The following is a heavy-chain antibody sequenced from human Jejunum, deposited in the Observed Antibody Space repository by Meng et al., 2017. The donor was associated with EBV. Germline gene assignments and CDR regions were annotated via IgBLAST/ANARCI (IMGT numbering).Heavy chain of an antibody. CDR1: GFTVSSSY. CDR2: IYGDGRT. CDR3: ARKYGGDY. V-gene: IGHV3-53*01. D-gene: IGHD2-2*01. Sequence: QLVESGGGLIRPGGSLRLSCAASGFTVSSSYMSWVRQAPGKGLEWVSVIYGDGRTYYADSVKGRFTISRDSSKNTIYLQMNSLRVDDTALYYCARKYGGDYWGQGTLVTVSS. J-gene: IGHJ4*02.